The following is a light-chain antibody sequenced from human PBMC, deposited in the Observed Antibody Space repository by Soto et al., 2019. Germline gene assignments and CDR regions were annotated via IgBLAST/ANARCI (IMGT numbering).Light chain of an antibody. CDR2: AAS. J-gene: IGKJ1*01. V-gene: IGKV1-39*01. CDR1: QSISSY. CDR3: QKSYSTPRT. Sequence: DIQMHQSPTTLSASVSARVTITCRASQSISSYLNWYQQKPGKATKLLIYAASSLQSGVPSRFSGSVSGTDFTLTISSLQPEDFATYYCQKSYSTPRTFGQGTKVDIK.